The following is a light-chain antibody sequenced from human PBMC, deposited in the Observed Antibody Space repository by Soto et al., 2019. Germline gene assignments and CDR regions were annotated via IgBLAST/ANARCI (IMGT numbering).Light chain of an antibody. Sequence: PGERATLSCRASQRVSNNFLAWYQQKPGQAPRLLIHGASTRVSGIPDSFSGSGSGTDFILTISRLEPEDFAVYYCQQYGSSPVTFGQGTRLDIK. J-gene: IGKJ5*01. V-gene: IGKV3-20*01. CDR2: GAS. CDR3: QQYGSSPVT. CDR1: QRVSNNF.